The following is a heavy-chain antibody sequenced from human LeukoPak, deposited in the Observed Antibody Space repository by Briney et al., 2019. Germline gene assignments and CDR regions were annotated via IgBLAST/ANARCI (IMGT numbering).Heavy chain of an antibody. Sequence: PGGSLRLSCAASGFTFSSYEMNWVRQAPGKGLEWVSAISGSGSSTYYADSVKGRFTISRDNSKNTLYLQMNSLRAEDTAVFYCAKGVVGELPGYWGQGTLVTVSS. V-gene: IGHV3-23*01. D-gene: IGHD3-10*01. CDR2: ISGSGSST. CDR1: GFTFSSYE. CDR3: AKGVVGELPGY. J-gene: IGHJ4*02.